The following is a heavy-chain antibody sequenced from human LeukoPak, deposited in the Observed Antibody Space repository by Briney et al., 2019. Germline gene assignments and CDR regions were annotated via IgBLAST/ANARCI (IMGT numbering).Heavy chain of an antibody. CDR1: GGSISSYV. CDR3: AREDTAPYFDY. D-gene: IGHD5-18*01. CDR2: IYYSGIT. J-gene: IGHJ4*02. V-gene: IGHV4-59*01. Sequence: SETLCLTCAVSGGSISSYVWSWVRQPPGKGLEWIGYIYYSGITNYNPSLKSRVTISGDTSKNQFSLKLSTVTAVDTAVDYCAREDTAPYFDYWGQGTLVTVSS.